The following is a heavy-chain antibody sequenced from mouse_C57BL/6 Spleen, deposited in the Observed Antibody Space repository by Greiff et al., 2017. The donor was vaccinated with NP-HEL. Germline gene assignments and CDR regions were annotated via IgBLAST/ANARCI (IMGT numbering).Heavy chain of an antibody. V-gene: IGHV1-82*01. Sequence: QVQLLQSGPGLVQPGASVKISCKASGYAFSSSWMNWVNQRPGKGLEWVGRIYPGGGGTYYPGTFKGKVTLTADKSTSTDYMQISSLTSEDSAVYDCARSEYYGRAGYYFDYWGQGTTLTVSS. D-gene: IGHD1-1*01. CDR3: ARSEYYGRAGYYFDY. J-gene: IGHJ2*01. CDR1: GYAFSSSW. CDR2: IYPGGGGT.